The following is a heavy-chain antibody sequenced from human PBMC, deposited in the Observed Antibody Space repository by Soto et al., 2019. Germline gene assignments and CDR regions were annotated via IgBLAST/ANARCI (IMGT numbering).Heavy chain of an antibody. CDR1: GFTLSSYG. Sequence: VQLVESGGGVVQPGRSLRLSCAASGFTLSSYGMHWVRQAPGKGLEWVSLILYDGSNKYYTESVKGRFTISRDNSKNTLYLQMNSLRIEDTAVYYCAKETVTGINAGSHLDSCGQGTAVTVSS. CDR3: AKETVTGINAGSHLDS. D-gene: IGHD1-20*01. CDR2: ILYDGSNK. J-gene: IGHJ4*02. V-gene: IGHV3-30*18.